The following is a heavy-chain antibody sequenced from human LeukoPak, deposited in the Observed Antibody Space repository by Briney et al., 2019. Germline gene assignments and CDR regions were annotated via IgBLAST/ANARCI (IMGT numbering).Heavy chain of an antibody. CDR1: GFAFSSYA. D-gene: IGHD3-10*01. J-gene: IGHJ4*02. V-gene: IGHV3-23*01. Sequence: GGSLRLSCAASGFAFSSYAMSWVRQAPGKGLEWVSAISGSGGSTYYADSVKGRFTISRDNSKNTLYLQMNSLRAEDTAVYYCARSITMVRGVLDYWGQGTLVTVSS. CDR3: ARSITMVRGVLDY. CDR2: ISGSGGST.